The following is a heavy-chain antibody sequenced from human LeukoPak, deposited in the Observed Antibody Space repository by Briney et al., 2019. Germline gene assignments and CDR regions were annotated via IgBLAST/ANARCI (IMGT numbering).Heavy chain of an antibody. CDR3: ARLADDSSGYYIPLWY. CDR2: IYPGDSDT. J-gene: IGHJ4*02. V-gene: IGHV5-51*01. CDR1: GYSFTSYW. Sequence: GESLKISCKGSGYSFTSYWIGWVRQMPGKGLEWMGIIYPGDSDTRYSPSFQSQVTISADKSISTAYLQWSSLKASDTAMYYCARLADDSSGYYIPLWYWGQGTLVTVSS. D-gene: IGHD3-22*01.